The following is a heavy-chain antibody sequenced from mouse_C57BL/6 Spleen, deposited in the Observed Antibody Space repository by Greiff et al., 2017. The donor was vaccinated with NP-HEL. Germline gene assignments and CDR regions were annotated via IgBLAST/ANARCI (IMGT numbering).Heavy chain of an antibody. CDR1: GYTFTSYW. D-gene: IGHD2-1*01. CDR2: IHPNSGST. J-gene: IGHJ4*01. V-gene: IGHV1-64*01. CDR3: ARYYGNEEAGAMDY. Sequence: QVQLQQPGAELVKPGASVKLSCKASGYTFTSYWMHWVKQRPGQGLEWIGMIHPNSGSTNYNEKFKSKATLTVDKSSSTAYMQLSSLTSEDSAVFYCARYYGNEEAGAMDYWGQGTSVTVSS.